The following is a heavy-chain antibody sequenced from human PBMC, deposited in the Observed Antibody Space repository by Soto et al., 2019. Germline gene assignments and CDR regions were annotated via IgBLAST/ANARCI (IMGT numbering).Heavy chain of an antibody. J-gene: IGHJ2*01. Sequence: EVQLVESGGGLIQPGGSLRLSCAASGFTVSSNYMSWVRQAPGKGLEWVSVIYSGGSTYYADSVKGRFTISRDNSKNTRYLQMNSRRAEDTAVYYCARDHAYGHWYFDLWGRGTLVTVSS. D-gene: IGHD4-17*01. CDR1: GFTVSSNY. CDR2: IYSGGST. CDR3: ARDHAYGHWYFDL. V-gene: IGHV3-53*01.